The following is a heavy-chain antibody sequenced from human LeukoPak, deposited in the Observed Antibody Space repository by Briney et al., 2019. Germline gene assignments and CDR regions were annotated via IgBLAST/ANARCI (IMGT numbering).Heavy chain of an antibody. V-gene: IGHV3-7*03. CDR3: ARGSRAVRWYFDL. CDR2: IKQDGSEK. D-gene: IGHD6-19*01. J-gene: IGHJ2*01. Sequence: GGSLRLSCAASGFTFSSYWMSWVRQAPGKGLEWVANIKQDGSEKHYVDSVKGRFTISRDNAKNSLYLQMNSLRAEDTAVYYCARGSRAVRWYFDLWGRGTLVTVSS. CDR1: GFTFSSYW.